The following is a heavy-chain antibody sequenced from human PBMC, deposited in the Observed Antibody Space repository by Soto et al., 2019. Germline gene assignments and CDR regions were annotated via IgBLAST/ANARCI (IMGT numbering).Heavy chain of an antibody. CDR3: AKDPVYDYYGMDG. J-gene: IGHJ6*01. V-gene: IGHV3-23*01. Sequence: EVQLLESGGGLVQPGGSLRLSCAASGFTFSSYAMSWVRQAPGKGLEWVSAISGRGGSTYYADSVKGRFTISSDNSKNTLYLQMNSRRAEDTAVYYGAKDPVYDYYGMDGWGQGTTVTVSS. CDR2: ISGRGGST. CDR1: GFTFSSYA.